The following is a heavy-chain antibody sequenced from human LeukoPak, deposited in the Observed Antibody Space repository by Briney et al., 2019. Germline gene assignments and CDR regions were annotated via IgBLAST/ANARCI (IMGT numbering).Heavy chain of an antibody. V-gene: IGHV4-34*01. CDR1: GGSFSGYY. CDR2: INHSGST. D-gene: IGHD2-21*02. J-gene: IGHJ2*01. CDR3: ARAPKGVTNAYWYFDL. Sequence: SETLSLTCAVYGGSFSGYYWSWIRQPPGKGLEWIGEINHSGSTNYNPSLKSRVTISVDTSKNQFPLKLSSVTAADTAVYYCARAPKGVTNAYWYFDLWGRGTLVTVSS.